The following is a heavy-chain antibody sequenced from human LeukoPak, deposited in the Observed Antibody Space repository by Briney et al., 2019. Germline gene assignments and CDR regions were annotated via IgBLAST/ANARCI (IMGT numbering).Heavy chain of an antibody. CDR3: ARGGSSSWYCFDY. Sequence: GASVKVSCKASRYTFSNYDINWVRQATGQGLEWMGGIIPIFGTANYAQKFQGRVTVTADESTSTAYMELSSLRSEDTAVYYCARGGSSSWYCFDYWGQGTLVTVSS. D-gene: IGHD6-13*01. CDR1: RYTFSNYD. J-gene: IGHJ4*02. V-gene: IGHV1-69*13. CDR2: IIPIFGTA.